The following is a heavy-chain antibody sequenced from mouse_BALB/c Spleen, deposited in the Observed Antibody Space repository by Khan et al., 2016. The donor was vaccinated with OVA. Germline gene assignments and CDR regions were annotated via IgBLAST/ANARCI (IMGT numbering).Heavy chain of an antibody. J-gene: IGHJ4*01. V-gene: IGHV3-8*02. CDR1: GDSITSGF. CDR2: IIYSGDT. CDR3: ARSYGSWAMDY. Sequence: EVQLQESGPSLVKPSQTLSLTCSVTGDSITSGFWNWIRKFPGKKFEYMGYIIYSGDTYYNPSLKSRISITRDTSKSQYYLQLKSVTTEDTATYYCARSYGSWAMDYWGQGTSVTVSS. D-gene: IGHD1-1*01.